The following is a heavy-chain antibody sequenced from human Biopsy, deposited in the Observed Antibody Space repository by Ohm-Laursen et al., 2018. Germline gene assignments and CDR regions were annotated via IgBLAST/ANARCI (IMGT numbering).Heavy chain of an antibody. Sequence: LRLSCAASGFTFNVYSIVWVRQAPGKGLEWVSSITSRTSSTYYADSVKGRVTTSRDNANNSVSLQMNNLRVDDTAVYYCARWYGDLFYYYNGMDVWGQGTTVTVSS. CDR3: ARWYGDLFYYYNGMDV. CDR2: ITSRTSST. V-gene: IGHV3-21*01. D-gene: IGHD3-10*01. J-gene: IGHJ6*02. CDR1: GFTFNVYS.